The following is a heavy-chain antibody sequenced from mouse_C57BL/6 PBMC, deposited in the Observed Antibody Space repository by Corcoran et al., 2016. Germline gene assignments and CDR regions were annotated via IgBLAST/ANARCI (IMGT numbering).Heavy chain of an antibody. V-gene: IGHV1-22*01. CDR2: INPNNGGT. Sequence: EVQLQQSGPELVKPGASVKMSCKASGYTFTDYNMHWVKQSHGKSLEWIGYINPNNGGTSYNQKFKGKATLTVNKSSSTAYMELRSLTSEDSAVYYCARGGYYGISPYYAMDYWGQGTSVTVSS. D-gene: IGHD1-1*01. J-gene: IGHJ4*01. CDR3: ARGGYYGISPYYAMDY. CDR1: GYTFTDYN.